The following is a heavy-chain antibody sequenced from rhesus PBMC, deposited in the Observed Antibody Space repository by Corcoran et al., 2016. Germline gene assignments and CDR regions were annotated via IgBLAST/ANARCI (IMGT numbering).Heavy chain of an antibody. V-gene: IGHV3-134*01. CDR1: GFTFDDYA. D-gene: IGHD2-2*01. CDR3: TTGGYSPDY. CDR2: ISWNSGTI. Sequence: EVQLVESGGGLVQPGGSLRLSCAASGFTFDDYAMSWVRPAPGKGLEWVSRISWNSGTIYYADSVKGRFTISRDNAKNSLFLQMDRLRAEDTAVYHCTTGGYSPDYWGQGVLVTVSS. J-gene: IGHJ4*01.